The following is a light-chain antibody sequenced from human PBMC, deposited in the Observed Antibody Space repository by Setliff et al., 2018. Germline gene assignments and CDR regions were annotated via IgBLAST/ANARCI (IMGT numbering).Light chain of an antibody. CDR2: DVT. CDR3: SSSTNTHTLLV. J-gene: IGLJ2*01. CDR1: ASDGDNYNF. V-gene: IGLV2-14*03. Sequence: QSALTQPASVSGSPGQSITISCTGTASDGDNYNFVSWYQHHPGKAPKLLIYDVTNRPSGVSSRFSGSKSGNTASLIISALQTEDEADYYCSSSTNTHTLLVFGGGTQLTVL.